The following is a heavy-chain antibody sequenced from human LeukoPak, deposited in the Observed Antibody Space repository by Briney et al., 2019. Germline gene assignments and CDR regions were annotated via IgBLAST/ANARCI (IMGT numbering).Heavy chain of an antibody. D-gene: IGHD1-14*01. J-gene: IGHJ6*03. CDR3: ARDSPMRSELRAYYYYYMDV. CDR2: IYTSGST. V-gene: IGHV4-61*02. Sequence: SQTLSLTCTGSGGSISSGSYYWSWIRQPAGKGLEWIGRIYTSGSTNYNPSLKSRVTISVDTSKNQFSLRLSSVTAADTAVYYCARDSPMRSELRAYYYYYMDVWGKGTTVTVSS. CDR1: GGSISSGSYY.